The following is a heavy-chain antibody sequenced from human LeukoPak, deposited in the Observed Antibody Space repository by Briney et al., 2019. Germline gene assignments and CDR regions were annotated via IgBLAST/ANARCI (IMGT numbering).Heavy chain of an antibody. CDR2: INPNSGGT. J-gene: IGHJ4*02. V-gene: IGHV1-2*02. CDR3: ARGRGITMVRGVVDY. D-gene: IGHD3-10*01. CDR1: GYTFTSYG. Sequence: ASVKVSCKASGYTFTSYGISWVRQAPGQGLEWMGWINPNSGGTNYAQKFQGRVTMTRDTSISTAYMELSRLRSDDTAVYYCARGRGITMVRGVVDYWGQGTLVTVSS.